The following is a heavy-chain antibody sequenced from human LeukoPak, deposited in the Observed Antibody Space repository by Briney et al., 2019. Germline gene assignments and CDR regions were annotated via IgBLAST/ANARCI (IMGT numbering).Heavy chain of an antibody. J-gene: IGHJ6*03. V-gene: IGHV1-8*01. CDR3: ARVPGRVIYYYYYMDV. CDR2: MNPNSGNI. CDR1: GYTFTSYD. Sequence: ASVKVSCKASGYTFTSYDINWVRQATGQGLEWMGWMNPNSGNIGYAQKFQGRVTMTRNTSISTAYMELSSLRSEDTAVYYCARVPGRVIYYYYYMDVWGKGTTVTVSS. D-gene: IGHD5-24*01.